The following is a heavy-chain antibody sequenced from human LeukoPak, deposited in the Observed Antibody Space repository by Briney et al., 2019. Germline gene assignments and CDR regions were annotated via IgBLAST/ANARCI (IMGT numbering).Heavy chain of an antibody. D-gene: IGHD2-15*01. CDR3: ARDVCSGGTCYLDY. V-gene: IGHV4-59*01. CDR1: GDSMSNYY. J-gene: IGHJ4*02. Sequence: SETLSLTCSVSGDSMSNYYWTWIRQPPGKALESIGYISDRGSTYYSPSLKSRATISADTSKNQISLKLTSVTAADTAIYYCARDVCSGGTCYLDYWGRGTLVSVSS. CDR2: ISDRGST.